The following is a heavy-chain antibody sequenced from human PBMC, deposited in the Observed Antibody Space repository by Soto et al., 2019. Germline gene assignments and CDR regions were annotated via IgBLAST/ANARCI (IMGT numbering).Heavy chain of an antibody. Sequence: ASVKVSCKASGDTFSSYAISWVGQAPGQGREWMGGIIPISGSVNYAQKFQGRVTITADESTGTAYMELSSLRSEDTAVYYCARDTALVRSRYYYSGMDVWGQGTTVTVSS. CDR3: ARDTALVRSRYYYSGMDV. J-gene: IGHJ6*02. V-gene: IGHV1-69*13. D-gene: IGHD5-18*01. CDR1: GDTFSSYA. CDR2: IIPISGSV.